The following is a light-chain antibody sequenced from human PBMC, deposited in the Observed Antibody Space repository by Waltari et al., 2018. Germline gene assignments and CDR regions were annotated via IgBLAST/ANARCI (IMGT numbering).Light chain of an antibody. CDR1: QSVGTY. CDR2: GAS. CDR3: QMYVRLPVT. V-gene: IGKV3-20*01. J-gene: IGKJ1*01. Sequence: EIVLTQSPGTLCLSPGERAALSCRASQSVGTYIAWYQQKPGQAPRLLIFGASNRATGIPDMFSGSGSGKDFSLTISRLEPEDFAVYYCQMYVRLPVTFGHGTRVEIK.